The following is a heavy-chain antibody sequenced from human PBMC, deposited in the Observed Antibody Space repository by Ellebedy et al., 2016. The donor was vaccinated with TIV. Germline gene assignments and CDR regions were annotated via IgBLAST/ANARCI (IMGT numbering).Heavy chain of an antibody. Sequence: GGSLRLXFPASGFTFNFYSMNWVRQAAGKGLEWISYIVGTGTTTYYADSVKGLFTISRDDAKNSLYLHMNSLRDEDTAVYYCARRGNYLGDAFDIWGQGAMVIVSS. CDR1: GFTFNFYS. CDR2: IVGTGTTT. CDR3: ARRGNYLGDAFDI. V-gene: IGHV3-48*02. D-gene: IGHD1-26*01. J-gene: IGHJ3*02.